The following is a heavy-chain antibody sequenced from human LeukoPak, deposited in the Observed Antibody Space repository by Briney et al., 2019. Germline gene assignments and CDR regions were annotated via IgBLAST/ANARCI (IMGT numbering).Heavy chain of an antibody. CDR3: ARTFTRITMVRGATEYFDY. V-gene: IGHV3-48*04. D-gene: IGHD3-10*01. CDR2: ISSSGSTI. J-gene: IGHJ4*02. CDR1: GFTFSSYS. Sequence: GGSLRLSCAASGFTFSSYSMNWVRQAPGKGLEWVSYISSSGSTIYYADSVKGRFTISRDNAKNSLYLQMNSLRAEDTAVYYCARTFTRITMVRGATEYFDYWGQGTLVTVSS.